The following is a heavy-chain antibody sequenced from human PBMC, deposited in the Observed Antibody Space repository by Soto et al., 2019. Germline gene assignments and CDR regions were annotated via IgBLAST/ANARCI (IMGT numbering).Heavy chain of an antibody. D-gene: IGHD3-10*02. Sequence: KGLEWVSVIHSDGSTYYADSVKGKSTISRDNSKNTLYLQMNSLRAEDTAVYYCVIFFQAENGIRGVRSVSAFLLNRSSDL. J-gene: IGHJ2*01. CDR3: VIFFQAENGIRGVRSVSAFLLNRSSDL. V-gene: IGHV3-66*01. CDR2: IHSDGST.